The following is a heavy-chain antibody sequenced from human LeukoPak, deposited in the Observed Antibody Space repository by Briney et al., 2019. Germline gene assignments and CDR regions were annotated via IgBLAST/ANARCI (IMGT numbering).Heavy chain of an antibody. CDR2: ISYDGSNK. V-gene: IGHV3-30*18. CDR3: AKGGYEIQLWWAFDI. CDR1: GFTFSSYD. J-gene: IGHJ3*02. Sequence: PGGSLRLSCAASGFTFSSYDMHWVRQAPGKGLEWVALISYDGSNKYYADSVKGRFTISRDSSKNTLYLQMNSLRPEDTAIYYCAKGGYEIQLWWAFDIWGQGTMVTVSS. D-gene: IGHD5-18*01.